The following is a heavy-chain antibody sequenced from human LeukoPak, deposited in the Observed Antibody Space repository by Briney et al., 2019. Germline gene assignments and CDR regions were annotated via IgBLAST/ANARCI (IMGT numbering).Heavy chain of an antibody. CDR3: ATAPGTLRFFDY. J-gene: IGHJ4*02. Sequence: ASVKVSCKVSEYTLTELSMHWVRQAPGKGLEWMGGFDPEDGETIYAQKFQGRVTMTEDTSTDTAYMELSGLRSEDTAVYYCATAPGTLRFFDYWGQGTLVTVSS. V-gene: IGHV1-24*01. CDR1: EYTLTELS. D-gene: IGHD5-12*01. CDR2: FDPEDGET.